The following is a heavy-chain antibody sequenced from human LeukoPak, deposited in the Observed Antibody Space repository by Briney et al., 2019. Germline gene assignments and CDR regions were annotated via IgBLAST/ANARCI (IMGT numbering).Heavy chain of an antibody. Sequence: AGGSLRLSRVASGFILSTSEMNWVRQAPGKGLEWVSFIATDGTIYYADSVKGRFTISRDNSKNTLYLQMNSLRAEDTAVYFCAKDEEVTGTNLGLILDAFDIWGQGTMVTVSS. CDR3: AKDEEVTGTNLGLILDAFDI. CDR2: IATDGTI. D-gene: IGHD1-20*01. J-gene: IGHJ3*02. CDR1: GFILSTSE. V-gene: IGHV3-23*01.